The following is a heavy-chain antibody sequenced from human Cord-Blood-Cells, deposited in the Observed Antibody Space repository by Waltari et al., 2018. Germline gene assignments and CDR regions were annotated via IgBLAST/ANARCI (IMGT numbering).Heavy chain of an antibody. Sequence: QLQLQESGPGLVKPSETLSLTCTVSGGSISSSSYYWGWIRQPPGKGLEWIGGIYYSGSTYYNPSLKSRVTISVDTSKNQFSLKLSSVTAADTAVYYCATFAPKYSSGWSNWFDPWGQGTLVTVSS. CDR3: ATFAPKYSSGWSNWFDP. CDR1: GGSISSSSYY. V-gene: IGHV4-39*07. J-gene: IGHJ5*02. CDR2: IYYSGST. D-gene: IGHD6-19*01.